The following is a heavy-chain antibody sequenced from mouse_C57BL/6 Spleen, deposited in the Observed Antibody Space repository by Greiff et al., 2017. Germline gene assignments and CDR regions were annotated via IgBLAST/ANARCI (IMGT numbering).Heavy chain of an antibody. J-gene: IGHJ4*01. Sequence: EVKLVESGGGLVKPGGSLKLSCAASGFTFNNYAMSWVRQTPEKRLEWVATISDGGSYTYYPDNVKGRFTISRDNAKNNLYLQMSHLKSEDTAMYYCAREGSGSSPYYAMDYWGQGTSVTVSS. CDR1: GFTFNNYA. CDR2: ISDGGSYT. V-gene: IGHV5-4*01. D-gene: IGHD1-1*01. CDR3: AREGSGSSPYYAMDY.